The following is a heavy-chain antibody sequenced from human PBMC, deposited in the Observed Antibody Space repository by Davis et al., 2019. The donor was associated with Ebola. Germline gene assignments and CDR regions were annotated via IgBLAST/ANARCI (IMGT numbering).Heavy chain of an antibody. CDR2: INAGNGNT. Sequence: ASVKVSCKASGYTFTSYAMHWVRQAPGQRLEWMGWINAGNGNTKYSQKFQGRVTITRDTSASTAYMELSSLRSEDTAVYYCARQNYCSSTSCYHYYYYGMDVWGQGTTVTVSS. J-gene: IGHJ6*02. CDR1: GYTFTSYA. V-gene: IGHV1-3*01. D-gene: IGHD2-2*01. CDR3: ARQNYCSSTSCYHYYYYGMDV.